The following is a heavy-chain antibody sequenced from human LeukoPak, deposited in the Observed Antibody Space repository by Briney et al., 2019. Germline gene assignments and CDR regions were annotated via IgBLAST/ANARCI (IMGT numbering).Heavy chain of an antibody. Sequence: GGSLRLSCAASGFTFSTYSMNWVRQAPGKGLEWVSSISDSGSGTYYTDSVNGRFTISRDNSKKTLFLQMNSLRAEDTAIYYCAKSGIAVAGGFDYWGQGSLVTVSS. V-gene: IGHV3-23*01. J-gene: IGHJ4*02. CDR3: AKSGIAVAGGFDY. CDR1: GFTFSTYS. D-gene: IGHD6-19*01. CDR2: ISDSGSGT.